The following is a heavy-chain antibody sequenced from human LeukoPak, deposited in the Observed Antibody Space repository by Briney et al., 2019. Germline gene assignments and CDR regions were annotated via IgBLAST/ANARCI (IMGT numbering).Heavy chain of an antibody. CDR2: IRYDETKI. Sequence: GGSLRLSCAASGFTFSYYGMHWVRQAPGKELEWVAFIRYDETKIFYGDSVEGRFTISRDNSKNTVYLQMNSLRTEDTAVYYCAKAHLPNAYSGTYYCDYWSQGTLVTVSS. CDR3: AKAHLPNAYSGTYYCDY. V-gene: IGHV3-30*02. J-gene: IGHJ4*02. D-gene: IGHD1-26*01. CDR1: GFTFSYYG.